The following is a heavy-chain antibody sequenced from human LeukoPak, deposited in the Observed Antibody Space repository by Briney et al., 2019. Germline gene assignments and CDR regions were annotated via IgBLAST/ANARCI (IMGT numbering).Heavy chain of an antibody. CDR2: IYPGDSDT. D-gene: IGHD4-23*01. J-gene: IGHJ4*02. CDR3: ARQETVVTQGFDY. V-gene: IGHV5-51*01. Sequence: GESLQISCKGSGYSFTSYWIGWVRQMPGKGLEWMGIIYPGDSDTRYSPSFQGQVTISADKSISTAYLQWSSLKASDTAMYYCARQETVVTQGFDYRGQGTLVTVSS. CDR1: GYSFTSYW.